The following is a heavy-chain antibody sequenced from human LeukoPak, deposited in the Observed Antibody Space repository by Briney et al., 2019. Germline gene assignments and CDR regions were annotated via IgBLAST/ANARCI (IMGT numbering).Heavy chain of an antibody. J-gene: IGHJ5*02. CDR2: INHSGST. D-gene: IGHD2/OR15-2a*01. CDR1: GGSFIGYY. CDR3: ARRFLLAWFDP. Sequence: SETLSLTCAVYGGSFIGYYWSWIRQPPGKGLEWIGEINHSGSTNDNPSLKSRVTISVDTSKNQFSLKLSSVTAADTAVYYCARRFLLAWFDPWGQGTLVTVSS. V-gene: IGHV4-34*01.